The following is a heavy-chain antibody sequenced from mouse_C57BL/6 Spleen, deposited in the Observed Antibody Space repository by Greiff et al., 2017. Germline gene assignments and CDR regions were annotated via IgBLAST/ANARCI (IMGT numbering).Heavy chain of an antibody. CDR3: ARSQSDYFDY. CDR1: GYTFTNYW. D-gene: IGHD1-3*01. CDR2: IYPGGGYT. J-gene: IGHJ2*01. V-gene: IGHV1-63*01. Sequence: VKLMESGAELVRPGTSVKMSCKASGYTFTNYWIGWAKQRPGHGLEWIGDIYPGGGYTNYNEKFKGKGTMTADNSSSTAYMQISSLTSEDTAMYYCARSQSDYFDYWGQGTTLTVSS.